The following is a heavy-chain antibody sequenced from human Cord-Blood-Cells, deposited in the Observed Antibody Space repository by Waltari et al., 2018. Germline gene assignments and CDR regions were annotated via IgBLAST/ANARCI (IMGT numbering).Heavy chain of an antibody. CDR1: GYPFTGYY. CDR3: ARSGVVVPAAILAFDI. V-gene: IGHV1-2*02. D-gene: IGHD2-2*02. CDR2: INPNSGGT. Sequence: QVQLVQSGAEVKKPGASVKVSCKASGYPFTGYYMQWVRQAPGQGLEWMGWINPNSGGTNYAQKFQGRVTMTRDTSISTAYMELSRLRSDDTAVYYCARSGVVVPAAILAFDIWGQGTMVTVSS. J-gene: IGHJ3*02.